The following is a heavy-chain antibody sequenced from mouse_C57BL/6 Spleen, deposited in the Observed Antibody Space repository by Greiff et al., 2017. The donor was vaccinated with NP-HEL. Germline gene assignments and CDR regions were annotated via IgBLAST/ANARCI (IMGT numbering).Heavy chain of an antibody. CDR1: GYTFTSYW. Sequence: QVQLQQPGAELVMPGASVKLSCKASGYTFTSYWMPWVQQRPGQGLEWIGEIDPSDSYTNYNQKFKGKSTLTVDKSSSTAYMQLSSLTSEDSAVYYCARLGRGYAMDYWGQGTSVTVSS. J-gene: IGHJ4*01. CDR3: ARLGRGYAMDY. D-gene: IGHD2-14*01. CDR2: IDPSDSYT. V-gene: IGHV1-69*01.